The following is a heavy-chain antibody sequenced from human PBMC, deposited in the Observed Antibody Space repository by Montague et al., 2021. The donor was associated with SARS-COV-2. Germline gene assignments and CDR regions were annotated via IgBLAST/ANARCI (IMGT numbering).Heavy chain of an antibody. J-gene: IGHJ3*02. D-gene: IGHD3-22*01. CDR3: ARARTRFSLIVVVIDTFDI. CDR2: IYYSGST. CDR1: GGSISSGGYY. Sequence: TLSLTCTVSGGSISSGGYYWSWIRQRPGKGLEWIAYIYYSGSTYFNLSLQSRVSISVDTSKNQFSLKLISVTAADTAVYYCARARTRFSLIVVVIDTFDIWGKGTMVTVSS. V-gene: IGHV4-31*03.